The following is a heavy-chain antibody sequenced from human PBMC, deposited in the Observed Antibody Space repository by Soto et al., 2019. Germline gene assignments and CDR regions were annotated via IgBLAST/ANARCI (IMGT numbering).Heavy chain of an antibody. CDR1: GFTFSNAC. J-gene: IGHJ4*02. D-gene: IGHD3-10*01. CDR3: TIDVVITMVRGVLESVVDY. V-gene: IGHV3-15*07. CDR2: IKSKTDGGTT. Sequence: GVPLRLSCAASGFTFSNACMNWIRQAPGKALKWVGRIKSKTDGGTTDYAAPVKGRFTISRDDSKNTLYLQMNSLKTEDTAMYYCTIDVVITMVRGVLESVVDYWGQGTLVKVSS.